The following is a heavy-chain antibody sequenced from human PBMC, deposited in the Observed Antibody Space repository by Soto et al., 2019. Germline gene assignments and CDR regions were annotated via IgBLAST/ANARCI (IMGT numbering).Heavy chain of an antibody. CDR2: ISSSSSYI. V-gene: IGHV3-21*01. CDR1: GFTFSSYS. Sequence: GGSLRLSCAASGFTFSSYSMNWVRQAPGKGLEWVSSISSSSSYIYYADSVKGRFTISRDNAKNSLYLQMNSLRAEDSAVYCCARDNLDGDQYSSSFDYWGQGTLVTVSS. J-gene: IGHJ4*02. D-gene: IGHD6-6*01. CDR3: ARDNLDGDQYSSSFDY.